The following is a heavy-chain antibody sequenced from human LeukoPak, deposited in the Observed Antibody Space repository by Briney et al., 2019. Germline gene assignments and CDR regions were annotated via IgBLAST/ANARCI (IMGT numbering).Heavy chain of an antibody. V-gene: IGHV3-66*03. CDR1: GFTVSSNS. CDR2: IYSDNT. D-gene: IGHD5-12*01. CDR3: AKDATPYGYSGYESDY. Sequence: GGSLRLSCTVSGFTVSSNSMSWVRQAPGKGLEWVSFIYSDNTHYSDSVKGRFTISRDNSKNTLYLQMNSLRAEDTAVYYCAKDATPYGYSGYESDYWGQGTLVTVSS. J-gene: IGHJ4*02.